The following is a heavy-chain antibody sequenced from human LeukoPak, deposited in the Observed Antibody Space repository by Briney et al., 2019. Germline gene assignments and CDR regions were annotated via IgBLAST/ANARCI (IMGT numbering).Heavy chain of an antibody. CDR1: GFTFSSYS. CDR2: IRSKAYGGTT. D-gene: IGHD3-9*01. Sequence: GGSLRLSCAASGFTFSSYSMNWVRQAPGKGLEWVGFIRSKAYGGTTEYAASVKGRFTISRDDSKSIAYLQMNSLKTEDTAVYYCTRDPDYDILTGYSQMGYWGQGTLVTVSS. CDR3: TRDPDYDILTGYSQMGY. J-gene: IGHJ4*02. V-gene: IGHV3-49*04.